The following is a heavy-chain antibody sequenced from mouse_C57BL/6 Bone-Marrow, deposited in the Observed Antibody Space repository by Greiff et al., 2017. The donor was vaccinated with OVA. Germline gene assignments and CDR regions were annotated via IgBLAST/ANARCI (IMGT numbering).Heavy chain of an antibody. Sequence: VQLQQPGAELVMPGASVKLSCKASGYTFTSYWMHWVKQRPGQGLEWIGEIDPSDSSTNYNQKFKGKSTLTVDKSSSTAYMQLSSLTSEDSAVYYCAVGNYDYGSHWYFDVWGTGTTVTVSS. CDR3: AVGNYDYGSHWYFDV. CDR1: GYTFTSYW. D-gene: IGHD2-4*01. V-gene: IGHV1-69*01. J-gene: IGHJ1*03. CDR2: IDPSDSST.